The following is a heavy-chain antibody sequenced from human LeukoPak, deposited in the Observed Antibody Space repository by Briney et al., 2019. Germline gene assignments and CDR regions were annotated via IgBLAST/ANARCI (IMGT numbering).Heavy chain of an antibody. CDR2: IYYSGST. CDR1: GGSISSYY. CDR3: ARHRSMVRGVITLYYFDY. J-gene: IGHJ4*02. Sequence: PSETLSLTCTVSGGSISSYYWSWIRQPPGKGLEWIGYIYYSGSTNYNPSLKSPVTISVDTSKNQFSLKLSSVTAADTAVYYCARHRSMVRGVITLYYFDYWGQGTLVTVSS. D-gene: IGHD3-10*01. V-gene: IGHV4-59*08.